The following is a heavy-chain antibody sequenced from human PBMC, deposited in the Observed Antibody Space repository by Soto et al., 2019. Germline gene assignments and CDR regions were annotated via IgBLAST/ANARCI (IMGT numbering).Heavy chain of an antibody. CDR2: VNPHGGST. D-gene: IGHD3-16*01. Sequence: SCLDRSDTFTKYSSNLVGLAPGERREGTGVVNPHGGSTAYAQKFQGRVTLTRDTSASTVYMEVSSLPSEDTAMYYCARSSGGNFGITIEGTNWFAPWGQGTLVTVPQ. J-gene: IGHJ5*02. CDR1: SDTFTKYS. V-gene: IGHV1-46*01. CDR3: ARSSGGNFGITIEGTNWFAP.